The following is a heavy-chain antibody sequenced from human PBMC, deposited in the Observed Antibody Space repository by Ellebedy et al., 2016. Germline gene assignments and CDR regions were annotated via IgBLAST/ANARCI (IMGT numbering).Heavy chain of an antibody. V-gene: IGHV3-30*03. D-gene: IGHD3-10*01. CDR1: GFTFSSYG. Sequence: GESLKISCAASGFTFSSYGMHWVRQAPGKGLEWGAVISYDGSNKYYADSVKGRFTISRDNSKNTLYLQMNSLRAVDTAVYYCARDSDYYGSGSYVYDYWGQGTLVTVSS. CDR2: ISYDGSNK. CDR3: ARDSDYYGSGSYVYDY. J-gene: IGHJ4*02.